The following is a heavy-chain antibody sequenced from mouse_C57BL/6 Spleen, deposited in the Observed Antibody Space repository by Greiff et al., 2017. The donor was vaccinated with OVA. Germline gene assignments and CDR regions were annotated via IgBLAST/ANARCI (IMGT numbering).Heavy chain of an antibody. D-gene: IGHD2-4*01. CDR2: ISYDGSN. CDR1: GYSITSGYY. V-gene: IGHV3-6*01. Sequence: DVKLVESGPGLVKPSQSLSLTCSVTGYSITSGYYWNWIRQFPGNKLEWMGYISYDGSNNYNPSLKNRISITRDTSKNQFFLKLNSVTTEDTATYYCARGNYDYDVPVAYWGQGTLVTVSA. J-gene: IGHJ3*01. CDR3: ARGNYDYDVPVAY.